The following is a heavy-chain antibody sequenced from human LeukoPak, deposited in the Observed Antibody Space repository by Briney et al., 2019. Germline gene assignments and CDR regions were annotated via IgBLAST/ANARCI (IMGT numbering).Heavy chain of an antibody. D-gene: IGHD3-10*01. V-gene: IGHV1-18*04. J-gene: IGHJ4*02. Sequence: ASVKVSCKASGYTFTIYYMHWVRQAPGQGLEWMGWISAYNGNTKYAQKVQGRVTMTTDTSTSTAYMELRSLRPDDTAVYYCAGHFYGSGTYYHFDSWGQGTLVTVSS. CDR3: AGHFYGSGTYYHFDS. CDR1: GYTFTIYY. CDR2: ISAYNGNT.